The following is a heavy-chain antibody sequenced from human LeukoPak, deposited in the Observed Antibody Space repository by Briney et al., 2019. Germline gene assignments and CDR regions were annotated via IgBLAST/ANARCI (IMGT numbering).Heavy chain of an antibody. Sequence: ASVKVSCKASGYTFTGYYMHWVRQAPGQGLEWMGWLNPNSGGTNYAHKFQGRVTMTRDTSISTAYMELSRLRSDDTAVYYCARGRKYCSSTSCYPTDYWGQGTLVTVSS. CDR2: LNPNSGGT. V-gene: IGHV1-2*07. CDR3: ARGRKYCSSTSCYPTDY. D-gene: IGHD2-2*01. J-gene: IGHJ4*02. CDR1: GYTFTGYY.